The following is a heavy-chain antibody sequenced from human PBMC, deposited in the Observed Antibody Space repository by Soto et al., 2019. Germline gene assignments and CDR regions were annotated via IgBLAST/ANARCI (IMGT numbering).Heavy chain of an antibody. D-gene: IGHD6-6*01. V-gene: IGHV3-23*01. Sequence: GGSLRLSCAASGFTFSSYAMSWVRQAPGKGLEWVSAISAGGGNTYYRDSVKGRFTISRDNSKNTLYLQMNSLRAEDTAVYYCAKDREYSSSPGAFDIWGQGTMVTVSS. CDR2: ISAGGGNT. CDR3: AKDREYSSSPGAFDI. J-gene: IGHJ3*02. CDR1: GFTFSSYA.